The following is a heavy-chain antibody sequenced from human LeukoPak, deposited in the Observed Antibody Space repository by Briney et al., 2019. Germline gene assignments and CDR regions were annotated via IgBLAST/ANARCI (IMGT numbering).Heavy chain of an antibody. J-gene: IGHJ4*02. CDR2: IVVGSGNT. CDR1: GFTFTSSA. D-gene: IGHD3-22*01. Sequence: GTSVKVSCKASGFTFTSSAMQWVRQARGQRLEWIGWIVVGSGNTNYAQRFQERVTITRDMSTSTAYMELSSLRSEDTAVYYCAADRRYDSSGYYIFDYWGRGTLVTVSS. V-gene: IGHV1-58*02. CDR3: AADRRYDSSGYYIFDY.